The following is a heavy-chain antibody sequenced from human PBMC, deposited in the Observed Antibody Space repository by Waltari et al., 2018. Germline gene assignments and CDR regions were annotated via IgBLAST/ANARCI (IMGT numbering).Heavy chain of an antibody. CDR3: VKGGGSGWPFNY. CDR2: INQAGSEQ. V-gene: IGHV3-7*01. D-gene: IGHD6-19*01. CDR1: GFSFGASW. Sequence: EVQLVEAGGGWVQPGESWRPSCAASGFSFGASWLSWVRQAPGRGLEWVANINQAGSEQNYVDSVKGRFTISRDNAKNSLYLQKNSLRVEDTAVYYCVKGGGSGWPFNYWGQGILVTVSS. J-gene: IGHJ4*02.